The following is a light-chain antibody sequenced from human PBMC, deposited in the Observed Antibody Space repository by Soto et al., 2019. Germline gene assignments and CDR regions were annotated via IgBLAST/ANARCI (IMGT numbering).Light chain of an antibody. Sequence: QSVLTQPASVSGSPGQSITISCTGTSSDVGGYNFVSWYQQHPGKAPELIISDVSNRPSGVSTRFSGSKSGNTASLTISGLQAEDEADYYCSSYTSINTHVFGTGTKVTVL. J-gene: IGLJ1*01. CDR3: SSYTSINTHV. CDR2: DVS. V-gene: IGLV2-14*01. CDR1: SSDVGGYNF.